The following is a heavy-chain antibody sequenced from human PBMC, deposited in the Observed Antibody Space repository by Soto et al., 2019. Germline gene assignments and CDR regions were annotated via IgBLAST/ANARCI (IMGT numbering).Heavy chain of an antibody. CDR3: ARHHGSPGSYFAMDV. V-gene: IGHV5-51*01. D-gene: IGHD6-13*01. Sequence: GESLKLSCKGSGYSFTSYWINWVRQMPGKGLEWMGIIYPGDSDTRYSPSFQGQVTISADKSISTAYLQWRSLKASDTAMYYCARHHGSPGSYFAMDVWGQGTTVTVSS. CDR2: IYPGDSDT. J-gene: IGHJ6*02. CDR1: GYSFTSYW.